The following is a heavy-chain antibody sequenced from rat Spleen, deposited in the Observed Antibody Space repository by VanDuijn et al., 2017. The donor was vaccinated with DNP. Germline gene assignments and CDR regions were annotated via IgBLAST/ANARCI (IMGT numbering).Heavy chain of an antibody. CDR1: GFTFTDFY. CDR2: VSHEGTST. V-gene: IGHV5-22*01. D-gene: IGHD1-2*01. Sequence: EVQLVESGGGLVQPGRSMKLSCTVSGFTFTDFYMAWVRQAPKKGLEWVASVSHEGTSTYYGDSVKGRFTISRDNAKSTVYLQMNSLRSEDTATYYCTRVTIAAISLFDYWGQGVIVTVSS. CDR3: TRVTIAAISLFDY. J-gene: IGHJ2*01.